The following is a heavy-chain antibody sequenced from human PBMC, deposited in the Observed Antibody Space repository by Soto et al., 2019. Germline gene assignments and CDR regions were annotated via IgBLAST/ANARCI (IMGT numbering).Heavy chain of an antibody. J-gene: IGHJ6*02. D-gene: IGHD3-10*01. V-gene: IGHV3-30*18. CDR2: ISYDGSNK. Sequence: GGSLRLSCAASGFTFSSYGMHWVRQAPGKGLEWVAVISYDGSNKYYADSVKGRFTISRDNSKNTLYLQMNSLRAEDTAVYYCAKDRLPRLLWFGELPSGGMDVWGQGTTVTVSS. CDR3: AKDRLPRLLWFGELPSGGMDV. CDR1: GFTFSSYG.